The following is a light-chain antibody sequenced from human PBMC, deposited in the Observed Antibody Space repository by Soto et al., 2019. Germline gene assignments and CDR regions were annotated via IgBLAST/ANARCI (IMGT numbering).Light chain of an antibody. CDR3: QTWGAGIHGV. V-gene: IGLV4-69*01. CDR1: SGHNSYA. Sequence: QPLLTQSPSASASLGASVKLTCTLSSGHNSYAIAWHQQQSQKGPRYLMKLNSDGSHNKGDGVPDRFSGSSSGAERYLTISSLQPEDEADYYCQTWGAGIHGVFGGGTKLTVL. CDR2: LNSDGSH. J-gene: IGLJ3*02.